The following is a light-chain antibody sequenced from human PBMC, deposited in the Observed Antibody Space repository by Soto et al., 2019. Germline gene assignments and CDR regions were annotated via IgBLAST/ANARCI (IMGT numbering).Light chain of an antibody. J-gene: IGKJ4*01. V-gene: IGKV3-11*01. Sequence: EIVVTQSPTTLSLSPGERATLSCRASQRVSSYFACSQQKPGQAPRLIIYDTSTRAAGVQARFSGSESGTDFTLTISRLETEDFAVYYCHQRSDWHLTFCGWTKVEIK. CDR1: QRVSSY. CDR3: HQRSDWHLT. CDR2: DTS.